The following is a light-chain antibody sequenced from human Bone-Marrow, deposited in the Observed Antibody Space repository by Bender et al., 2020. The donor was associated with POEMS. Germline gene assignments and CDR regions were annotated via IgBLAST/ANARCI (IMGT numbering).Light chain of an antibody. CDR2: DVS. CDR3: SSYTTSSTVA. Sequence: QSALTQPPSASGSPGQSIAISCTGTSSDVGAYNYVSWYQQHPGKAPKLLIYDVSNRPSGVSNRFSGSKSGNTASLTISGLQAEDEADYYCSSYTTSSTVAFGGGTKVTVL. J-gene: IGLJ2*01. V-gene: IGLV2-14*01. CDR1: SSDVGAYNY.